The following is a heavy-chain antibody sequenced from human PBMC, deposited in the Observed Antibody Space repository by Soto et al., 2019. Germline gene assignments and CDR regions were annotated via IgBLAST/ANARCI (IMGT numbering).Heavy chain of an antibody. CDR3: ARSGLVVVNYYYYYGMDV. CDR2: IIPIFGTA. J-gene: IGHJ6*02. CDR1: GGTFSSYA. Sequence: SVKVSCKASGGTFSSYAISWVRQAPGQGLEWMGGIIPIFGTANYAQKFQGRVAITADESTSTAYMELSSLRSEDTAVYYCARSGLVVVNYYYYYGMDVWGQGTTVTVSS. V-gene: IGHV1-69*13. D-gene: IGHD2-15*01.